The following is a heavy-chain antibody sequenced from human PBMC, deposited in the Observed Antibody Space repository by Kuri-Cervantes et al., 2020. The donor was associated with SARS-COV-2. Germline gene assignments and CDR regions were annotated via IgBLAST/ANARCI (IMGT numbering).Heavy chain of an antibody. J-gene: IGHJ6*02. Sequence: ESLKISCAVYGGSFSGYYWSWIRQPPGKGLEWIGEINHRGSTNYNPSLKSRVTISVDTSKNQSSLKLSSVTAADTAVYYCARVVGDTAMGYGMDVWGQGTTVTVSS. CDR2: INHRGST. CDR1: GGSFSGYY. V-gene: IGHV4-34*01. D-gene: IGHD5-18*01. CDR3: ARVVGDTAMGYGMDV.